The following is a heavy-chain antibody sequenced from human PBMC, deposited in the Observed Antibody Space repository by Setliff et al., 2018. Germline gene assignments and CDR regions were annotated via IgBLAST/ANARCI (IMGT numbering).Heavy chain of an antibody. D-gene: IGHD3-3*01. J-gene: IGHJ5*02. Sequence: PGGSLRLSCAASGFSLNSFRMTWIRQPPGKGLEWVSSISSTGDGIYYADPVRGRFTISRDNAENSLYLQMNSLRVEDTAVYYCARDNTLFGVVITGSWFDPWGQGTLVTVSS. CDR1: GFSLNSFR. CDR3: ARDNTLFGVVITGSWFDP. CDR2: ISSTGDGI. V-gene: IGHV3-21*01.